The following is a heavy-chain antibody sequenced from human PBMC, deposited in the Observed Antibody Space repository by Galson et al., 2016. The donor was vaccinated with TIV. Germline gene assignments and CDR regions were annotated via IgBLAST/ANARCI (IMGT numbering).Heavy chain of an antibody. Sequence: SLRLSCAGSGLIFSSSAVHWVRQAPGKGLEWLAIISYDGSHKNYGDSVKGRFTVSRDNSENTVFLQMKNLRSDDTAVYYCAGPASLGYFDWLPPDSWGQGTLVTVSS. D-gene: IGHD3-9*01. CDR2: ISYDGSHK. CDR3: AGPASLGYFDWLPPDS. J-gene: IGHJ4*02. V-gene: IGHV3-30*04. CDR1: GLIFSSSA.